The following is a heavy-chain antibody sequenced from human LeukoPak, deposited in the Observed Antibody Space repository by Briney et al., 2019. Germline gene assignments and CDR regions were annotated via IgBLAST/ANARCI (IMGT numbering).Heavy chain of an antibody. J-gene: IGHJ4*02. D-gene: IGHD1-26*01. CDR2: IYYSGST. V-gene: IGHV4-39*01. Sequence: SETLSLTCTVSGGSISSSSYYWGWIRQPPGKGLEWIGSIYYSGSTYYNPSLKSRVTISVDTSKNQFSLKLSSVTAADTAVYYCAGLRVGATIDYWGQGTLVTVSS. CDR3: AGLRVGATIDY. CDR1: GGSISSSSYY.